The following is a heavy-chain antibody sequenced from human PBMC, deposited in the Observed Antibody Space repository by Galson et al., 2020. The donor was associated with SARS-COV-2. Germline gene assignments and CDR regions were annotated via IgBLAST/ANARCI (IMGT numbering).Heavy chain of an antibody. Sequence: SETLSLTCAYHGGSFSDYSWSWIRQPPGKGLEWIGEINHSGRTTYNPSLESRVIISIDTSTKQFSLKLTSVTAADTAVYYCARESINGFFDSSGVYPFEYWGPGTLVTVSS. J-gene: IGHJ4*02. V-gene: IGHV4-34*01. CDR3: ARESINGFFDSSGVYPFEY. CDR2: INHSGRT. CDR1: GGSFSDYS. D-gene: IGHD3-22*01.